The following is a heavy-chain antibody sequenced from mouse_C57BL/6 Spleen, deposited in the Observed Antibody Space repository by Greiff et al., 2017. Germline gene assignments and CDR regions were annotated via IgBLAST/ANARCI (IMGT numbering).Heavy chain of an antibody. D-gene: IGHD1-2*01. CDR2: IHPNGGST. CDR1: GYSFTSYC. CDR3: ARTRNGNAMDY. J-gene: IGHJ4*01. V-gene: IGHV1-64*01. Sequence: VQLLEPGAGLVKPGDSVTLSCTASGYSFTSYCMHWVRQMPGQSLEWIGMIHPNGGSTNYNAKFKSRTTLTTDKSDSPDYMQLSGLTTEDSAVYYCARTRNGNAMDYWGQGTSVTVSS.